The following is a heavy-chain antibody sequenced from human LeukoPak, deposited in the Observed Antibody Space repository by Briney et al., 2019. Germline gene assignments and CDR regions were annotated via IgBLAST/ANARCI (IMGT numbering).Heavy chain of an antibody. CDR1: GGSFSGYY. CDR3: AEGPRYYYDSRGSLDY. V-gene: IGHV4-34*01. D-gene: IGHD3-22*01. CDR2: INHSGST. J-gene: IGHJ4*02. Sequence: SETLSLTCAVYGGSFSGYYWSWIRQPPGKGLEWIGEINHSGSTNYNPSLKSRVTISVDTSKNQFSLKLSSVTAADTAVYYCAEGPRYYYDSRGSLDYWGQGTLVTVSS.